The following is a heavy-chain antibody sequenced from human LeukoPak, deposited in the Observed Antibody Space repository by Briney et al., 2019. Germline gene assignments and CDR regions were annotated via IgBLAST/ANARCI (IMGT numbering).Heavy chain of an antibody. V-gene: IGHV3-33*01. CDR1: GFTFSSYG. Sequence: GGSLRLSCAASGFTFSSYGMHWVRQAPGKGLEWVAVMWYDGSNKYYADSVKGRFTISRDNTKNSLYLQMNSLRAEDTAVFYCARDQYDTWSRRGNFDSWGQGTLVIVSS. CDR3: ARDQYDTWSRRGNFDS. CDR2: MWYDGSNK. J-gene: IGHJ4*02. D-gene: IGHD3/OR15-3a*01.